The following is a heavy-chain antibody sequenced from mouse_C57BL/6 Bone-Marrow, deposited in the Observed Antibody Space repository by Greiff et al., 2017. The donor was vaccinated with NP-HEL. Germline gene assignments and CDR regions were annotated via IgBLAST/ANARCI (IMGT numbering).Heavy chain of an antibody. D-gene: IGHD1-1*01. CDR3: TTSPFITTVVDWYFDV. Sequence: EVQRVESGAELVRPGASVKLSCTASGFNIKDDYMHWVKQRPEQGLEWIGWIDPENGDTEYASKFQGKATITADTSSNTAYLQLSSLTSEDTAVYYCTTSPFITTVVDWYFDVWGTGTTVTVSS. J-gene: IGHJ1*03. CDR1: GFNIKDDY. CDR2: IDPENGDT. V-gene: IGHV14-4*01.